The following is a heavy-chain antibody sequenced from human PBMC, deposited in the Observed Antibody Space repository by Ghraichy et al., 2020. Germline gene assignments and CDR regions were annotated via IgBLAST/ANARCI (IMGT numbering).Heavy chain of an antibody. D-gene: IGHD3-16*01. CDR2: TYYRSKWSN. CDR1: GDSISNNRVT. J-gene: IGHJ4*02. CDR3: ARLIRGAYDY. Sequence: LSLTCVITGDSISNNRVTWAWVRQSPSRGFEWLGGTYYRSKWSNDYAVSVKSRIAINPDTSRNQFSLQLNSVTPEDTAMYFCARLIRGAYDYWGQGTQVTVSS. V-gene: IGHV6-1*01.